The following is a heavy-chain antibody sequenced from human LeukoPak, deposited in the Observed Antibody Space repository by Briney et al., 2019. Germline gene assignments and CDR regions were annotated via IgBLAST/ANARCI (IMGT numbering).Heavy chain of an antibody. J-gene: IGHJ4*02. CDR3: AKALEQETVIALDS. D-gene: IGHD6-13*01. Sequence: GGSLRLSCAASGFTFSTYAMSWVRQAPGKGLEWVSAISGSGGSTYYADSVKGRFAISRDNSKNTLYLQMNSLRAEDTSIYFCAKALEQETVIALDSWGQGTLVTVSS. CDR1: GFTFSTYA. CDR2: ISGSGGST. V-gene: IGHV3-23*01.